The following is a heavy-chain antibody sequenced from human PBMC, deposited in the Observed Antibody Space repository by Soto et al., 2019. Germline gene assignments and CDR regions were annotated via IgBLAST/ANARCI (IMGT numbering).Heavy chain of an antibody. J-gene: IGHJ4*02. CDR2: ISAYNGNR. Sequence: QVQLVQTGAAVKKPGASVKVSCKASGYSFTSFGINWVRQAPGQGLEWMGWISAYNGNRNPAQKLQGRVTMTTDTSTSTAYMELRSLRSDDTAVYYCARDGGTGYYDYWGQGTLVTVSS. V-gene: IGHV1-18*01. CDR1: GYSFTSFG. CDR3: ARDGGTGYYDY. D-gene: IGHD3-9*01.